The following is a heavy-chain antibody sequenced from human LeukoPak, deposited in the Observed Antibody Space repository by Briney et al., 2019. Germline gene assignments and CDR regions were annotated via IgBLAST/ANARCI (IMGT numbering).Heavy chain of an antibody. V-gene: IGHV4-39*01. CDR2: IYYSGST. CDR3: ARPLRSFYYMDV. J-gene: IGHJ6*03. Sequence: TSETLSLTCTVSGGSISSSSYYWGWIRQPPGKGLEWIGSIYYSGSTYYNPSLKSRVTISVDTSKNQFSLKLSSVTAADTAVYYCARPLRSFYYMDVWGKGTTVTVSS. CDR1: GGSISSSSYY.